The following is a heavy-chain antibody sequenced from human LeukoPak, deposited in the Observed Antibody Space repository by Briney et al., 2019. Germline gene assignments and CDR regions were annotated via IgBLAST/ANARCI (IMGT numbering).Heavy chain of an antibody. CDR1: GYSFITHW. Sequence: GESLKISCKGSGYSFITHWIGWVRQAPGQRLEWMGWINVGNANTKYSQMFQGRVTITRDTSANTAYMELTSLRSEDTAVYYCARRDRRHFDYWGQGTLVTVSS. CDR2: INVGNANT. J-gene: IGHJ4*02. V-gene: IGHV1-3*01. CDR3: ARRDRRHFDY. D-gene: IGHD3-22*01.